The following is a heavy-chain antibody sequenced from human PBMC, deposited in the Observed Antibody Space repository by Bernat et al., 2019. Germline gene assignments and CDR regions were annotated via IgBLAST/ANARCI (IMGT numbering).Heavy chain of an antibody. CDR1: GFTFSSYA. CDR2: ISGSGGNT. J-gene: IGHJ4*02. D-gene: IGHD3-10*01. Sequence: EVQLLESGGGLVQPGGSLRLSCAASGFTFSSYAMSWVRQAPGKGLEWVSAISGSGGNTYYADSVKGRFTISRDNSKNTLYLQMNSLRAEDTAVYYCAKRDSYYYGSGSSNPFDYWGQGTLVTVSS. V-gene: IGHV3-23*01. CDR3: AKRDSYYYGSGSSNPFDY.